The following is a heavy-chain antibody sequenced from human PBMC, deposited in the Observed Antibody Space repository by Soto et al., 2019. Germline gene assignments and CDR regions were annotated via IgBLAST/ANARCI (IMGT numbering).Heavy chain of an antibody. J-gene: IGHJ5*02. D-gene: IGHD3-22*01. CDR3: ARERSRYDRSGYYRPDH. V-gene: IGHV1-69*10. CDR2: IIPILGTP. Sequence: SVKVSCKASGDTFSSYAISWVRQAPGQGLEWMGGIIPILGTPNYAQKFQGRVTITADKSTSTAYMEVSSLRSEDTAVYYCARERSRYDRSGYYRPDHWGQGTLVTVSS. CDR1: GDTFSSYA.